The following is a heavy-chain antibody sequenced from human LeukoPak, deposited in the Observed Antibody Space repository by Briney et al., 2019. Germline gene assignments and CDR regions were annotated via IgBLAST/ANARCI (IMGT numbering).Heavy chain of an antibody. CDR1: GGSFSGYY. CDR2: INHSGST. D-gene: IGHD3-22*01. V-gene: IGHV4-34*01. J-gene: IGHJ5*02. CDR3: ARLKITMIAPRPFDP. Sequence: SETLSLTCAVYGGSFSGYYWSWLRQPPGKGLEWIGEINHSGSTNYNPSLKSRVTISVDTSKNQFSLKLSSVTAADTAVYYCARLKITMIAPRPFDPWGQGTLVTVSS.